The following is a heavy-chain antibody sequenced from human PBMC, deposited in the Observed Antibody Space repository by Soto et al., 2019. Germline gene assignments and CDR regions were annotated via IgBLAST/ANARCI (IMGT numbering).Heavy chain of an antibody. CDR1: GFTFSSYA. CDR2: ISGSGGST. Sequence: EVQLLESGGGLVQPGGSLRLSCAASGFTFSSYAMSWVRQAPGKGLEWVSAISGSGGSTYYADSVKGRFTISRDNPKNTLYLRMNSLRAEDTAVYYCAKVRVGCSSTSCYGFDYWGQGTLVTVSS. J-gene: IGHJ4*02. V-gene: IGHV3-23*01. D-gene: IGHD2-2*01. CDR3: AKVRVGCSSTSCYGFDY.